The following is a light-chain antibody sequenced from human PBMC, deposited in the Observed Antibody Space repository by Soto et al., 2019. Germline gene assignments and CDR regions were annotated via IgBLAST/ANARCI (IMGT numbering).Light chain of an antibody. Sequence: DIQMTPSPSSLSASVGDRVTITCQASKVISLNLSWFQQKPGTAPKSLIYCSSILQSVVPSNFSASGSGTDFSLTINSLQPEEFANDYFLQYETDPYTFGQGTKLEI. CDR3: LQYETDPYT. V-gene: IGKV1-16*02. CDR1: KVISLN. CDR2: CSS. J-gene: IGKJ2*01.